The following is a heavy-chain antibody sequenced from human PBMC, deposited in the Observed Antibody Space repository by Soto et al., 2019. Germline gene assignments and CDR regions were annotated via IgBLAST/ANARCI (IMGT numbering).Heavy chain of an antibody. V-gene: IGHV4-34*01. CDR1: GFTFSDYY. CDR3: ARGERWLSRAEYFQH. Sequence: PGGSLRLSCAASGFTFSDYYMSWIRQPPGKGLEWIGEINHSGSTKYNPSLKSRVTISVDTSKNQFSLKLSSVTAADTAVYYCARGERWLSRAEYFQHWGQGTQVTVS. CDR2: INHSGST. J-gene: IGHJ1*01. D-gene: IGHD5-12*01.